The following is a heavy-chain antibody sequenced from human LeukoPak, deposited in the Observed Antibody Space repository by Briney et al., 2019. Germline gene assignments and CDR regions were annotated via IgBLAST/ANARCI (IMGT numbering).Heavy chain of an antibody. D-gene: IGHD3-22*01. V-gene: IGHV4-38-2*02. Sequence: SETLSLTCTLSGYSISSGYYWGWIRQPPGKGLEWTGSIYYSGSTYYSPSLKSRVTISLDTSRNQFSLKLNSVTAADTAVYYCAKSNGYGLIDIWGQGTMVTVSS. CDR3: AKSNGYGLIDI. CDR1: GYSISSGYY. J-gene: IGHJ3*02. CDR2: IYYSGST.